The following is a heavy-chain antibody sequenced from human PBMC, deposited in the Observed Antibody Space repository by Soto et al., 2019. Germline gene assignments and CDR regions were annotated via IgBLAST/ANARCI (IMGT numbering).Heavy chain of an antibody. CDR2: ISRDGGTK. J-gene: IGHJ4*02. CDR1: GFTVSNDG. V-gene: IGHV3-30*03. D-gene: IGHD2-8*02. CDR3: TGEVESGY. Sequence: QVQLVESGGGVVQPGRSLRLSCAVSGFTVSNDGMHWVRQAPGTGLEWVAVISRDGGTKYYADSVKGRFTISRDHYRSTLFLSVNSVSGDDMAVYYCTGEVESGYWGQGTLVTFSS.